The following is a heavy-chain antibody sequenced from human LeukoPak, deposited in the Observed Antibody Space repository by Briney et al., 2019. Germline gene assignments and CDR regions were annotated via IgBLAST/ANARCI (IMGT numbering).Heavy chain of an antibody. Sequence: PGGSLRLSCAASGFTFSSYGMHWVRQAPGKGLEWVAVISYDGSNKYYADSVKGRFTISRDNSKNTLYLQMNSLRAEDTAVYYCAKVRYSSGWYWFDPWGQGTLVTVSS. CDR1: GFTFSSYG. J-gene: IGHJ5*02. D-gene: IGHD6-19*01. CDR2: ISYDGSNK. V-gene: IGHV3-30*18. CDR3: AKVRYSSGWYWFDP.